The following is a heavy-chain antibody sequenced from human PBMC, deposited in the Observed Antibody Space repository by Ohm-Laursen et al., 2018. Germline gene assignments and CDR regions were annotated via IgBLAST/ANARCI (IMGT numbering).Heavy chain of an antibody. CDR1: GFTFSSYA. J-gene: IGHJ5*02. CDR3: ARVSRGTLQSP. CDR2: ISGSGGST. Sequence: SLRLSCAASGFTFSSYATSWVRQAPGKGLEWVPAISGSGGSTYYADSVKGRFTTSRDNAKNSLYLQMNSLRAEDTAVYYCARVSRGTLQSPWGQGTLVTVSS. V-gene: IGHV3-23*01. D-gene: IGHD5-24*01.